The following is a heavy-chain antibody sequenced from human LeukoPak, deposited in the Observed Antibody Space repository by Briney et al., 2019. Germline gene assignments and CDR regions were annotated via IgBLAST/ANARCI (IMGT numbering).Heavy chain of an antibody. CDR2: IYYSGST. D-gene: IGHD4-23*01. CDR1: GGSISSYY. Sequence: SETLSLTCTVSGGSISSYYWSWIRQPPGEGLEWIGYIYYSGSTNYNPSLKSRVTISVDTSKNQFSLKLSSVTAADTAVYYCARSVGPYGMDVWGQGTTVTVSS. V-gene: IGHV4-59*01. CDR3: ARSVGPYGMDV. J-gene: IGHJ6*02.